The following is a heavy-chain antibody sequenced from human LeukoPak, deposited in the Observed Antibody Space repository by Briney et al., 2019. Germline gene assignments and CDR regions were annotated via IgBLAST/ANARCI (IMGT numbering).Heavy chain of an antibody. V-gene: IGHV4-39*01. Sequence: PSETLSLTCTVSGGSISSTSYYWGWTRQPPGKGLEWIGSIYYSGSTYYNPSLKSRVTISINTSKNQFSLKLSSVTAADTAVYYCARQIRGPYNWFDPWGQGTLVTVSS. CDR2: IYYSGST. CDR1: GGSISSTSYY. D-gene: IGHD6-25*01. CDR3: ARQIRGPYNWFDP. J-gene: IGHJ5*02.